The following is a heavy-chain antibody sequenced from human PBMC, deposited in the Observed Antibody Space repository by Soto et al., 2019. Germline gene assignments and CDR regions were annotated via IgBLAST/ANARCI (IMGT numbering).Heavy chain of an antibody. D-gene: IGHD4-17*01. J-gene: IGHJ5*02. CDR2: ISSLSGNT. CDR3: ARGTVTTGRWFGT. CDR1: HATFTGYT. Sequence: QVHLVQSETEVKEPGASVTVSCKTSHATFTGYTINWVRQAPGQGLEWLGWISSLSGNTYYARDFQGRLTMTPNTSPTTAYMELRSLRSDDTAVYFCARGTVTTGRWFGTWGQGTLVTVSS. V-gene: IGHV1-18*04.